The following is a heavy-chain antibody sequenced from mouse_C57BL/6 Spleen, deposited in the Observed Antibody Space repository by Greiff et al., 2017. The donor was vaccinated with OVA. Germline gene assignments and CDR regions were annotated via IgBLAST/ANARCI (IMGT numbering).Heavy chain of an antibody. J-gene: IGHJ2*01. D-gene: IGHD2-5*01. V-gene: IGHV1-78*01. CDR1: GYTFTDHT. CDR2: IYPRGGST. Sequence: VQLQESDAELVKPGASVKLSCKVSGYTFTDHTIHWMKQRPEPGLAWIGYIYPRGGSTKYNEKFKDKATLTADNSSSTAYMQLNSLTSEDSAVYFCARSGEYSNYFDDWGQGTTLTVSA. CDR3: ARSGEYSNYFDD.